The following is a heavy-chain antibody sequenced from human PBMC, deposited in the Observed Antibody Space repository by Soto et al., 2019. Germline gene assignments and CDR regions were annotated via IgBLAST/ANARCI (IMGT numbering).Heavy chain of an antibody. J-gene: IGHJ5*02. D-gene: IGHD2-21*01. Sequence: PGESLKISCKGSGYTFTSYWISWGRQMPGKGLEWMGEIDPSDSYTSYSPSFQGHVTISADKSISTAYLQWSSLKASDAAMYYCPRHIDAASASDHWGQGPLVTVS. CDR3: PRHIDAASASDH. CDR2: IDPSDSYT. V-gene: IGHV5-10-1*01. CDR1: GYTFTSYW.